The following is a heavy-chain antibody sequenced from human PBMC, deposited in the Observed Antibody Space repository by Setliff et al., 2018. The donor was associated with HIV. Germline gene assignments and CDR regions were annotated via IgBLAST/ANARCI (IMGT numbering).Heavy chain of an antibody. V-gene: IGHV4-31*03. Sequence: PSETLSLTCTVSGGSISSGGYYWSWIHQHPGKGLEWIGNMYNSGSSYYNPSLKSRVTISGDTSKKQFSLKLSSVIAADTAVYYCAGQTYYYDSSGYAGQAFDIWGRGTMVTVSS. D-gene: IGHD3-22*01. CDR2: MYNSGSS. CDR3: AGQTYYYDSSGYAGQAFDI. CDR1: GGSISSGGYY. J-gene: IGHJ3*02.